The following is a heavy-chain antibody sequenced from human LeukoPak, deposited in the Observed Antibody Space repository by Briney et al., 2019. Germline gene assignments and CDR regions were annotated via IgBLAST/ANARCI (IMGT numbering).Heavy chain of an antibody. Sequence: PGGSLRLSCAASGFTFSSYGMHWVRQAPGKGLEWVAVISYDGSNKYYADSVKGRFTIPRDNSKNTLYLQMNSLRAEDTAVYYCAKEQYSSGWYPFFDYWGQGTLVTVSS. CDR2: ISYDGSNK. J-gene: IGHJ4*02. CDR1: GFTFSSYG. D-gene: IGHD6-19*01. V-gene: IGHV3-30*18. CDR3: AKEQYSSGWYPFFDY.